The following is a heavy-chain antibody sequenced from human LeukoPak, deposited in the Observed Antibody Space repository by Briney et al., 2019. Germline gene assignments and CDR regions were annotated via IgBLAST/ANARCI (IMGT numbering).Heavy chain of an antibody. CDR1: GFTFSSYG. CDR3: ARSYIYGDYLDY. V-gene: IGHV3-30*03. CDR2: ISYDGSNK. Sequence: EGSLRLSCAASGFTFSSYGMHWVRQAPGKGLEWVAVISYDGSNKYYADSVKGRFTISRDNSKNTLYLQMNSLRAEDTAVYYCARSYIYGDYLDYWGQGTLVTVSS. D-gene: IGHD3-3*02. J-gene: IGHJ4*02.